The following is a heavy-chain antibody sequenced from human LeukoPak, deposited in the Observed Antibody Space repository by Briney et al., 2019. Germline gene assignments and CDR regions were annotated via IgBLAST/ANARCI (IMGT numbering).Heavy chain of an antibody. J-gene: IGHJ4*02. CDR2: INHSGST. CDR1: GGSFSGYY. CDR3: ATHYGGKGDRENYFDY. D-gene: IGHD4-23*01. V-gene: IGHV4-34*01. Sequence: SETLSLTCAVYGGSFSGYYWSWIRQPPGKGLEWIGEINHSGSTNYNPSLKSRVTISVDTSKNQFSLKLSSVTAADTAVYYCATHYGGKGDRENYFDYWGQGTLVTVSS.